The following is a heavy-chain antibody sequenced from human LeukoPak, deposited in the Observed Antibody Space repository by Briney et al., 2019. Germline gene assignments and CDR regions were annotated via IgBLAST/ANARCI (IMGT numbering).Heavy chain of an antibody. CDR1: GTSLSLFH. Sequence: SGTLSLTCTVSGTSLSLFHWTWFRQPAGKRPEWIGLIYTNGATTLNPSLKSRVAMSVDLAKNQLFLKLASVTAADTAMYYCARRTYYDTLTGYNYWYFDLWGRGTLVTVSS. V-gene: IGHV4-4*07. J-gene: IGHJ2*01. D-gene: IGHD3-9*01. CDR2: IYTNGAT. CDR3: ARRTYYDTLTGYNYWYFDL.